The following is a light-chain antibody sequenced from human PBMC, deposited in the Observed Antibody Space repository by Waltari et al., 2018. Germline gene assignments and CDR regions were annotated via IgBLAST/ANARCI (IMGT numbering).Light chain of an antibody. J-gene: IGLJ2*01. CDR1: KARAKY. CDR3: QAWDSSTVV. V-gene: IGLV3-1*01. CDR2: QGS. Sequence: SYELTQPPSVSVSPGQTARITCYGAKARAKYTCWYQQKPGQSPVLVIYQGSKRHSGIPERFSGSNSGNTATLTISGTQAMDEADYYCQAWDSSTVVFGGGTKLTVL.